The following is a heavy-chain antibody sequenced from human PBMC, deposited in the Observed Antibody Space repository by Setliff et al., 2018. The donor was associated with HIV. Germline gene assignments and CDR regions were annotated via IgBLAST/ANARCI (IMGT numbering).Heavy chain of an antibody. J-gene: IGHJ6*03. V-gene: IGHV4-59*08. CDR3: ARQREVYGTVYYYSMDV. CDR2: IYYSGST. CDR1: GGSISGYY. Sequence: PSETLSLTCNVSGGSISGYYWSWIRQSPGKGLEWIGYIYYSGSTNYNPSLKSRVTISVDTSKNQFSRKLSSVTAADTAVYYRARQREVYGTVYYYSMDVWAKGPRSPSP. D-gene: IGHD4-17*01.